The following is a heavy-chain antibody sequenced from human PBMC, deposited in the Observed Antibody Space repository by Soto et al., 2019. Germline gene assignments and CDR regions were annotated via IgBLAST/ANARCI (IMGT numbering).Heavy chain of an antibody. D-gene: IGHD3-10*01. Sequence: ASVKVSCKASGYTFTSYDINWVRQATGQGLEWMGWMNPNSGNTGYAQKFQGRVTMTRNTSISTAYMELSSLRSEDTAVYYCARGSTLWFGEPLFIDYWGQGTLDTVSS. CDR1: GYTFTSYD. J-gene: IGHJ4*02. V-gene: IGHV1-8*01. CDR2: MNPNSGNT. CDR3: ARGSTLWFGEPLFIDY.